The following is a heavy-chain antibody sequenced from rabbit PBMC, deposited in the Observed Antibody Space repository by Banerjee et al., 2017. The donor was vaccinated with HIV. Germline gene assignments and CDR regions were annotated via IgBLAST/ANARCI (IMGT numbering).Heavy chain of an antibody. J-gene: IGHJ4*01. Sequence: QEQLVESGGGLVQPEGSLTLTCKASGFDFSNNAMCWVRQAPGKGLEWIASIDTGDGSTYYASWAKGRFTISKTSSTTVTLQMTSLTAADTATYFCARDAGYAGSNLWGQGTLVTVS. CDR3: ARDAGYAGSNL. V-gene: IGHV1S47*01. D-gene: IGHD4-2*01. CDR1: GFDFSNNA. CDR2: IDTGDGST.